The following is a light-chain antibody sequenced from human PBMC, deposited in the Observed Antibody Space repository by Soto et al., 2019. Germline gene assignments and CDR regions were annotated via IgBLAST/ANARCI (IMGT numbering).Light chain of an antibody. CDR2: EVS. J-gene: IGLJ1*01. Sequence: QSVLTRPPSASGSPGQSVTISCAGTSSDVGGYNYVSWYQQYPGKVPKLMIYEVSERPSGVPDRFSGSKSGNTAFLTVSGLQAEDEADYYCQSYDSSLSGYVFGTGTKVTVL. CDR1: SSDVGGYNY. CDR3: QSYDSSLSGYV. V-gene: IGLV2-8*01.